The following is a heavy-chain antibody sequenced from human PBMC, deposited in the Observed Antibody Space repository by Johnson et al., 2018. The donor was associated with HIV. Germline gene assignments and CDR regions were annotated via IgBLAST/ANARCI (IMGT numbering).Heavy chain of an antibody. J-gene: IGHJ3*02. V-gene: IGHV3-9*01. D-gene: IGHD6-19*01. CDR2: ISWISGTI. Sequence: VQLVESGGGFEQPGRSLRLSCEDSGFTFDDYAMHWVRQAPGKGLEWVSGISWISGTIGYADSVKGRLTISRDNAKKSLYLQMDSLRAEDTALYYCAKDLRLSSGQWLVQGGAFDIWGQGTMVTVSS. CDR3: AKDLRLSSGQWLVQGGAFDI. CDR1: GFTFDDYA.